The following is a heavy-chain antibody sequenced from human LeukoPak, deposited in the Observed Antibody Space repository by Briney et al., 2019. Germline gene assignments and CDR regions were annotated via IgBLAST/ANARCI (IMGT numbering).Heavy chain of an antibody. CDR2: ISVSGGST. D-gene: IGHD5-18*01. Sequence: GGSLRFSCAASGFTLRSDAMSWVRQAPGKGLEWVSAISVSGGSTYYADSVKGRLTISRENSKNTLYLQMISLRAEDTAVYYCTKDKRGYSYGFFFDYWGQGTLVTVSS. J-gene: IGHJ4*02. CDR1: GFTLRSDA. V-gene: IGHV3-23*01. CDR3: TKDKRGYSYGFFFDY.